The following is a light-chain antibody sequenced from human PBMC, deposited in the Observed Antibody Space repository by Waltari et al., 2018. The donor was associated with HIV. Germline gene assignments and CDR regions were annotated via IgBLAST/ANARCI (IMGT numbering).Light chain of an antibody. CDR1: LSVNTW. V-gene: IGKV1-5*03. Sequence: ILLTQSHSTLSAFVVDRVSITCRASLSVNTWLAWYQQKPGRPPNLLIYKSSILQVGFPTRFSGSGSGTKFTLTITSLQPDDFATYYCQQYDSDPSFGQGTRL. J-gene: IGKJ5*01. CDR2: KSS. CDR3: QQYDSDPS.